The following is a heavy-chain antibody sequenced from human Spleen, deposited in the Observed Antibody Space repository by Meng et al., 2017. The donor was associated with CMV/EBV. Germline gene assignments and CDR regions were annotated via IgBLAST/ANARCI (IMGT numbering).Heavy chain of an antibody. Sequence: QVQLQQWGAGLLKPSETLSLTCAVYGGSFSGYYWSWIRQPPGKGLEWIGEINHSGSTNYNPSLKSRVTISVDTSKNQFSLKLSSVTAADTAVYYCARTLDSGYYSLPFDYWGQGTLVNVSS. CDR3: ARTLDSGYYSLPFDY. D-gene: IGHD3-22*01. CDR1: GGSFSGYY. J-gene: IGHJ4*02. V-gene: IGHV4-34*01. CDR2: INHSGST.